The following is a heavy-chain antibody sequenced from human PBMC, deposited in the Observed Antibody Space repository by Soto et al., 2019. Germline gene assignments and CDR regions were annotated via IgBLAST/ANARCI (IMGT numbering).Heavy chain of an antibody. J-gene: IGHJ5*02. V-gene: IGHV4-31*03. CDR3: ARGQGSGRARDWFDT. Sequence: QVQLQESGPGLVKPSQTLSLTCSVSGYSMRIGGYYWSWIRQLPGKGLEWIGYIYYSGSTNYNPSGKSRVTXSXXXSXXQFSLRLSSVTAADTAVYYCARGQGSGRARDWFDTWGQGTRVTVSS. CDR2: IYYSGST. D-gene: IGHD3-10*01. CDR1: GYSMRIGGYY.